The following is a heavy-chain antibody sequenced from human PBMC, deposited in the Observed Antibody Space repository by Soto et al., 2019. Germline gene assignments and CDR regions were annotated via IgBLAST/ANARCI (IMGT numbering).Heavy chain of an antibody. Sequence: QVQLVQSGAEVKKPGASVKVSCKASGYTFTSYDINWVRQATGQGLEWMGWMNPNSGNTGYAQKFQGRVTMTRNTSISTAYMELSSLRSEDTAVYYCARGRYQLLWDYYYGMDVWGQGTTVTVSS. V-gene: IGHV1-8*01. CDR2: MNPNSGNT. CDR1: GYTFTSYD. D-gene: IGHD2-2*01. CDR3: ARGRYQLLWDYYYGMDV. J-gene: IGHJ6*02.